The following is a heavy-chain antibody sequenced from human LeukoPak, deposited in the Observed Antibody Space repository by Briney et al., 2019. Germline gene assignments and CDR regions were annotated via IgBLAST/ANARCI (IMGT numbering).Heavy chain of an antibody. Sequence: GGSLRLSCAAPGFTFSSYGMHWVRQAPGKGLEWVAVISYDGSNKYYADSVKGRFTISRDNSKNTLYLQMNSLRAEDTAVYYCAKDGRDYYGSGSYFDYWGQGTLVTVSS. CDR3: AKDGRDYYGSGSYFDY. J-gene: IGHJ4*02. V-gene: IGHV3-30*18. CDR2: ISYDGSNK. D-gene: IGHD3-10*01. CDR1: GFTFSSYG.